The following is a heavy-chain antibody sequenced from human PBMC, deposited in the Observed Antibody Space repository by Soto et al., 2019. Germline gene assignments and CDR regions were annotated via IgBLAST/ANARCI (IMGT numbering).Heavy chain of an antibody. CDR2: MNPNNGNT. V-gene: IGHV1-8*01. CDR1: GYTFTSYD. CDR3: ARAVIDYGDYGRGYNWSDP. D-gene: IGHD4-17*01. Sequence: GASVKVSCKASGYTFTSYDINWVRQATGQGLEWMGWMNPNNGNTGYAQKFQGRVTMTRNTSISTAYMELSSLRSEDTAVYYCARAVIDYGDYGRGYNWSDPWGQETLVTVSS. J-gene: IGHJ5*02.